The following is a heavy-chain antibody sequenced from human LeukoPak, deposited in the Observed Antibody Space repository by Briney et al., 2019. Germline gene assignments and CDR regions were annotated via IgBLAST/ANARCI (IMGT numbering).Heavy chain of an antibody. CDR3: ARHPLTYYYDSSGYANWYFDL. CDR1: GYSFTSYW. V-gene: IGHV5-51*01. D-gene: IGHD3-22*01. Sequence: GESLKISCKGSGYSFTSYWIGWVRQVPGKGLEWMGIIYPGDSDTRYSPSFQGQVTISADKSISTAYLQWSSLKASDTAMYYCARHPLTYYYDSSGYANWYFDLWGRGTLVTVSS. J-gene: IGHJ2*01. CDR2: IYPGDSDT.